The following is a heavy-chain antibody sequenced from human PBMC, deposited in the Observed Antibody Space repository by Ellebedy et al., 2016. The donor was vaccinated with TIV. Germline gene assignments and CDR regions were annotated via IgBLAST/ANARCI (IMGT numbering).Heavy chain of an antibody. D-gene: IGHD4-23*01. CDR3: ATIEQTTVVTPTSYYYYGMDV. Sequence: ASVKVSCKASGYTFTGYYMHWVRQAPGQGLEWMGWINPNSGGTNYAQKFQGRVTMTEDTSTDTAYMELSSLRSEDTAVYYCATIEQTTVVTPTSYYYYGMDVWGQGTTVTVSS. CDR1: GYTFTGYY. V-gene: IGHV1-2*02. CDR2: INPNSGGT. J-gene: IGHJ6*02.